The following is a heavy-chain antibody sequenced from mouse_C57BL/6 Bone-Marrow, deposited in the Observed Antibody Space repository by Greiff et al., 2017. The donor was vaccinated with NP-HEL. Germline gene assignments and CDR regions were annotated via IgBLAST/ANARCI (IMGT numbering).Heavy chain of an antibody. CDR2: IDPENGDT. CDR3: TRGSDLLLYAMDY. V-gene: IGHV14-4*01. J-gene: IGHJ4*01. Sequence: EVQLQQSGAELVRPGASVKLSCTASGFNIKDDYMHWVKQRPEQGLEWIGWIDPENGDTEYASKFQGKATITADTSSNTAYLQLSSLTSEDTAVYYCTRGSDLLLYAMDYWGQGTSVTVSS. CDR1: GFNIKDDY. D-gene: IGHD2-1*01.